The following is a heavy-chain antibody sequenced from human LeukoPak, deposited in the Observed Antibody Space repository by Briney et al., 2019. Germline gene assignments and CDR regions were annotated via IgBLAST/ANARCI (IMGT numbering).Heavy chain of an antibody. D-gene: IGHD5-12*01. Sequence: SETLSLTCTVSGGSIRTSDYYWGWIRQPPGKGLEWIGNIYYSGSTYYIESLMSRVTISVDTSKNQFSLKVNSVTAADTAVYYCASTSVATKNAFDIWGQGTMVTVSS. CDR2: IYYSGST. V-gene: IGHV4-39*01. CDR3: ASTSVATKNAFDI. J-gene: IGHJ3*02. CDR1: GGSIRTSDYY.